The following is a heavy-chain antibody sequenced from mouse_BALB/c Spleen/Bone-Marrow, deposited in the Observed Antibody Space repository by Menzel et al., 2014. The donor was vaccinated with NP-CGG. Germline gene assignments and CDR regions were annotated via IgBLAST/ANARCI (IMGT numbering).Heavy chain of an antibody. CDR1: GFSLTDYG. V-gene: IGHV2-6-5*01. Sequence: VKLVESGPGLVAPSHSLSITCTVSGFSLTDYGVSWIRQPPGKGLEWLGVIWGGGSTYYNSALKSRLSISKDNSKNQVFLKMNSLQTDDTAMYYCAKHRLTYYAMDYWGQGTSVTVSS. CDR3: AKHRLTYYAMDY. D-gene: IGHD1-3*01. J-gene: IGHJ4*01. CDR2: IWGGGST.